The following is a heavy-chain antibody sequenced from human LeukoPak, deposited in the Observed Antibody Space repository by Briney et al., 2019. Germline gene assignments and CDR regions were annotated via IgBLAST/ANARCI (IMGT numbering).Heavy chain of an antibody. D-gene: IGHD6-19*01. CDR3: ARSLYASSNNWFDP. Sequence: SETLSLTCAVYGGSFSGYNWSWSPHPPGKGLDGMGEINHSGSTNYNPSLKSRVTISVDTSKNQFSLKLSSVTAADTAVYYCARSLYASSNNWFDPWGQGTLVTVSS. CDR1: GGSFSGYN. CDR2: INHSGST. J-gene: IGHJ5*02. V-gene: IGHV4-34*01.